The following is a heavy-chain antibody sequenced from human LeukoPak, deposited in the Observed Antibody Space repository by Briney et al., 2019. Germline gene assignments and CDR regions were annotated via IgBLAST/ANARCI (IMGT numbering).Heavy chain of an antibody. CDR2: IWYDGSNK. J-gene: IGHJ4*02. Sequence: GGSLRLSCAASGFTFSSYGMHWVRQAPGKGLEWVAVIWYDGSNKYYADSVKGRFTISRDNSKNTLYLQMNSLRAEDTSLYYCAKDPVDVTQHYTAMLFWGQGTLVTVSS. D-gene: IGHD5-18*01. CDR3: AKDPVDVTQHYTAMLF. CDR1: GFTFSSYG. V-gene: IGHV3-33*06.